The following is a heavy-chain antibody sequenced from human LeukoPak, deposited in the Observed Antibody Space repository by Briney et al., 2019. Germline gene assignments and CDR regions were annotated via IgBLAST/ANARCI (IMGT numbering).Heavy chain of an antibody. D-gene: IGHD6-13*01. CDR1: GFTFSSYE. CDR2: ISSSGSTI. V-gene: IGHV3-48*03. Sequence: GGSLRLSCAASGFTFSSYEMNWVRQAPGKGLEWVSYISSSGSTIYYADSVKGRFTISRDNAKNSLYLQMNRLRAEDTAIYYCARGPASIAAAGTGSRWFDPWGQGTLVTVSS. J-gene: IGHJ5*02. CDR3: ARGPASIAAAGTGSRWFDP.